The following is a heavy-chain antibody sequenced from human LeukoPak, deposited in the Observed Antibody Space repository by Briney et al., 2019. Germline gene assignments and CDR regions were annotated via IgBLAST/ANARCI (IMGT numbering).Heavy chain of an antibody. CDR2: ISRVGTYI. Sequence: PGGSLRISCAASGFSFSTYSMNWVRQAPGKGLEWVSSISRVGTYIYYADSVRGRFTISRDNAKNSLYLQMNSLRAEDTAVYYCAELGITMIGGVWGKGTTVTISS. CDR1: GFSFSTYS. J-gene: IGHJ6*04. D-gene: IGHD3-10*02. CDR3: AELGITMIGGV. V-gene: IGHV3-21*01.